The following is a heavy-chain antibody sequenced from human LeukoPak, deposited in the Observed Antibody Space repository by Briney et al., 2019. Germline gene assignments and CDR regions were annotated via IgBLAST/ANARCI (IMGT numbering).Heavy chain of an antibody. Sequence: MXXXRXXXXXGLEWXXAISGSGGSTYYADSVKGRFTISRDNSKNTLYLQMNSLRAEDTAVYYCAKAGAQVWYWYFDLWGRGTLVTVSS. J-gene: IGHJ2*01. CDR2: ISGSGGST. D-gene: IGHD1-1*01. CDR3: AKAGAQVWYWYFDL. V-gene: IGHV3-23*01.